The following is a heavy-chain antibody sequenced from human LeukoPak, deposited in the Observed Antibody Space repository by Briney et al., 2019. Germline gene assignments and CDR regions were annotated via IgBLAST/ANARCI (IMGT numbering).Heavy chain of an antibody. Sequence: PGGSLRLSCAASGFTFSSYGMHWVRQAPGKGLEWVSAISGSGGSTYYADSVKGRFTISRDNSKNTLYLQMNSLRAEDTAVYYCAKGRMAAAGTDFDYWGQGTLVTVSS. J-gene: IGHJ4*02. CDR2: ISGSGGST. D-gene: IGHD6-13*01. CDR3: AKGRMAAAGTDFDY. CDR1: GFTFSSYG. V-gene: IGHV3-23*01.